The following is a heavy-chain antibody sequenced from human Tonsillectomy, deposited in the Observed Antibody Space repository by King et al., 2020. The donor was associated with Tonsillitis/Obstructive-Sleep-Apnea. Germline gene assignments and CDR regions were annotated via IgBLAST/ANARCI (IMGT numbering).Heavy chain of an antibody. Sequence: QLVQSGAEVKKPGASVKVSCKASGYTFTSYYMHWVRQAPGQGLEWMGIINPSGGSTSYAQKFQGRVTMTRDTSTSTVYMALSSLRSEDTAVYYCARDRYYDFWSGYIPDVWGKGTTVTVSS. CDR1: GYTFTSYY. V-gene: IGHV1-46*01. J-gene: IGHJ6*04. CDR3: ARDRYYDFWSGYIPDV. D-gene: IGHD3-3*01. CDR2: INPSGGST.